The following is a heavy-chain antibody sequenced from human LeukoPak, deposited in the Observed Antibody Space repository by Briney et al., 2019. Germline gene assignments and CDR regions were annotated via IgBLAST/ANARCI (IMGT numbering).Heavy chain of an antibody. CDR1: GFTFSDYY. V-gene: IGHV3-33*08. CDR2: IWYDGSNK. D-gene: IGHD2-8*01. J-gene: IGHJ6*02. Sequence: GGSLRLFCAASGFTFSDYYMSWIRQAPGKGLKWVAVIWYDGSNKYYADSVKGRFTISRDNSKNTLYLQMNSLRAEDTAVYYCASASAVYPSYYYGMDVWGQGTTVTVSS. CDR3: ASASAVYPSYYYGMDV.